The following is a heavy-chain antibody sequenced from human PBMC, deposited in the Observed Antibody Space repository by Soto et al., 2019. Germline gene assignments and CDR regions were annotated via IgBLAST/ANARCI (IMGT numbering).Heavy chain of an antibody. CDR1: GYTFTDYG. Sequence: QVQLLQAGPEVKKPGASVKVSCKTSGYTFTDYGISWLRQAPGQGLEWMGWISTYKGNTNYAQKFQGRVTMTTDTSTSTAYMEMRGLGSDATAVYYCATRSPAFDYWGQGTLVTVSS. CDR3: ATRSPAFDY. J-gene: IGHJ4*02. CDR2: ISTYKGNT. V-gene: IGHV1-18*01.